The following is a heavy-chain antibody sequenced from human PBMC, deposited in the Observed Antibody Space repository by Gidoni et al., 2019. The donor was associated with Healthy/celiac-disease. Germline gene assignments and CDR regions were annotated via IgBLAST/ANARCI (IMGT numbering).Heavy chain of an antibody. CDR1: GFTFSGSA. CDR2: IRSKANSYAT. D-gene: IGHD1-7*01. CDR3: TRGLNYPLQGEEGY. V-gene: IGHV3-73*02. Sequence: EVQLVESGGGLVQPGGSLKLSCAASGFTFSGSAMHWVRQASGKGLEWVGRIRSKANSYATAYAASVKGRFTISRDDSKNTAYLQMNSLKTEDTAVYYCTRGLNYPLQGEEGYWGQGTLVTVSS. J-gene: IGHJ4*02.